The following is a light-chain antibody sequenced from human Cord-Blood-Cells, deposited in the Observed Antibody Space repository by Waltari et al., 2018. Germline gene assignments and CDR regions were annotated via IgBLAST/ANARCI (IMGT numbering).Light chain of an antibody. CDR2: EGS. Sequence: QSALTQPASVSGSPGQSITIPCTGTSCAVGRSNLGSWHQQHPGKAPKLMIYEGSKRPAGVSSRFSGAKSGNTASLTSPGLQAEDEADYYCCSDAGSVVFGGGTKLAVL. CDR1: SCAVGRSNL. V-gene: IGLV2-23*01. CDR3: CSDAGSVV. J-gene: IGLJ2*01.